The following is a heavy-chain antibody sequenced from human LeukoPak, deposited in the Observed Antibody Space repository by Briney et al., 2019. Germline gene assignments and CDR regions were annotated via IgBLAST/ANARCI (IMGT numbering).Heavy chain of an antibody. D-gene: IGHD1-26*01. J-gene: IGHJ4*02. V-gene: IGHV3-21*01. CDR2: ISGSSYYI. CDR3: ARGLGATDFDY. Sequence: GGSLRLSCVASGFTFSSYSMNWVRQAPGKGLEWVSSISGSSYYIYFTDSVKGRFTISRDNAKNSLYLQMNSLRAEDTAVHYCARGLGATDFDYWGQGALVTVSS. CDR1: GFTFSSYS.